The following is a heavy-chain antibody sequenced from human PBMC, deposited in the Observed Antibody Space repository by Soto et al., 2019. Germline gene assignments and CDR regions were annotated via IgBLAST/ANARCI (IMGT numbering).Heavy chain of an antibody. J-gene: IGHJ5*02. CDR1: GGSISSYY. CDR3: ARAERQLWLRRGGSLFDP. CDR2: IYYSGST. V-gene: IGHV4-59*01. Sequence: QVQLQESGPGLVKPSETLSLTCTVSGGSISSYYWSWIRQPPGKGLEWIGYIYYSGSTNYNPSLRSRVTISVDTSKNQFSLKLSSVTAADTAVYYWARAERQLWLRRGGSLFDPWGQGTLVTVSS. D-gene: IGHD5-18*01.